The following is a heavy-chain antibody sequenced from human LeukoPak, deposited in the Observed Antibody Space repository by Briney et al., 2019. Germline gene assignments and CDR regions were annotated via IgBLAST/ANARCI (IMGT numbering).Heavy chain of an antibody. CDR3: AREGGDTAMEDYYYYGMDV. Sequence: GGSLRLSCAASGFTFSSYGMHWVRQAPGKGLEWVAVIWYDGSNEYYADSVKGRFTISRDNSKNTLYLQMNSLRAEDTAVYYCAREGGDTAMEDYYYYGMDVWGQGTTVTVSS. CDR2: IWYDGSNE. D-gene: IGHD5-18*01. V-gene: IGHV3-33*01. J-gene: IGHJ6*02. CDR1: GFTFSSYG.